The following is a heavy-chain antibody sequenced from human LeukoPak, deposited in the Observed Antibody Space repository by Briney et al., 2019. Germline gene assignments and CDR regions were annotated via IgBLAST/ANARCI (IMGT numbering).Heavy chain of an antibody. CDR2: INSDGSST. J-gene: IGHJ4*02. Sequence: GGSLRLSCAASGFTFSSYWMHWVRQAPGKGLVWVSHINSDGSSTSYADSVKGRFTISRDNAKNTLYLQMNSLRVEDTAVYYCARAPGYSGGWYNIWGQGTLVTVSS. V-gene: IGHV3-74*01. D-gene: IGHD6-19*01. CDR3: ARAPGYSGGWYNI. CDR1: GFTFSSYW.